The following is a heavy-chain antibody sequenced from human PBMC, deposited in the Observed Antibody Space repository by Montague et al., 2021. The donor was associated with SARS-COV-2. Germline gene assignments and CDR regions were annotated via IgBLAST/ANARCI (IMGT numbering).Heavy chain of an antibody. V-gene: IGHV4-31*03. D-gene: IGHD3-10*01. CDR2: VYSGGTT. CDR1: GGSMISGGHY. Sequence: TLSLTCNVSGGSMISGGHYWSWIRQPPGKGLEWIGYVYSGGTTYYNPSLKSRVTISEDMSKNQSSLRLTSVTAADTAVYYCVRDWGVGLSGGAMDVWGQGTTVTVSS. CDR3: VRDWGVGLSGGAMDV. J-gene: IGHJ6*02.